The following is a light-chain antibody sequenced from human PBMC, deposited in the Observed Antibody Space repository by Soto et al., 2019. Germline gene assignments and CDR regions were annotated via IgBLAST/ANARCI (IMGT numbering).Light chain of an antibody. V-gene: IGLV1-44*01. J-gene: IGLJ2*01. CDR3: AAWDDSLNGPGVV. CDR1: SSNIGSNT. Sequence: QSVLTQPPSASGTPGQRGTISCSGSSSNIGSNTVNWYQQLPGTAPKLLIYSNNQRPSGVPDRFSGSKSGTSASLAISGPQSEDEADYYCAAWDDSLNGPGVVFGGGTKLTVL. CDR2: SNN.